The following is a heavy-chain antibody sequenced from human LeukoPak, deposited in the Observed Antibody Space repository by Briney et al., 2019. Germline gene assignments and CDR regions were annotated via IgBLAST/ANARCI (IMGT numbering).Heavy chain of an antibody. D-gene: IGHD6-19*01. V-gene: IGHV3-23*01. CDR2: ISHDGAST. J-gene: IGHJ4*02. CDR1: GYTFYNYA. Sequence: GGSLRLSCAASGYTFYNYAVTWVRQAPGKGLEWVSSISHDGASTHYADSVKGRFTISRDNSKNTLYLQMNSLRAEDTAVYYCAKDKAVYYFDYWGQGTLVTVSS. CDR3: AKDKAVYYFDY.